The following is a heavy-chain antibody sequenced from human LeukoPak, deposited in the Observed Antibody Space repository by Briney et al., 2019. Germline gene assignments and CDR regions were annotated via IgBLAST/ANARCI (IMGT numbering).Heavy chain of an antibody. Sequence: SETLSLTCTVSGYSISSGYHWAWIRQPPGKGLEWIGSIYDSGATYHNPSLKSRVTLSEDTSKNQFSLRLNSVTAADTAVYYCARDEDYDNLGWWGQGTMVTVSS. V-gene: IGHV4-38-2*02. J-gene: IGHJ3*01. CDR3: ARDEDYDNLGW. CDR2: IYDSGAT. D-gene: IGHD3-22*01. CDR1: GYSISSGYH.